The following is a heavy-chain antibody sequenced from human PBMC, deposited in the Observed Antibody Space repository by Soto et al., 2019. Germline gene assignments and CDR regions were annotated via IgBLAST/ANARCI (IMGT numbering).Heavy chain of an antibody. Sequence: ASVKVSCKASGGTFSSYAISWVRQAPGQGLEWMGGIIPIFGTANYAQKFQGRVTITADESTSTAYMELSRLRSDDTAVYYCARDRGYSYGYYYYYYYGMDVWGQGTTVTVSS. CDR2: IIPIFGTA. CDR1: GGTFSSYA. D-gene: IGHD5-18*01. CDR3: ARDRGYSYGYYYYYYYGMDV. V-gene: IGHV1-69*13. J-gene: IGHJ6*02.